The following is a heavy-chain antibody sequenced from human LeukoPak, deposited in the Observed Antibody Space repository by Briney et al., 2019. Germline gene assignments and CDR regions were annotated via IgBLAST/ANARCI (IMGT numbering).Heavy chain of an antibody. Sequence: PSETLSLTCAVYGGSFSGYYWSWIRQPPGKGLEWIGEINHSGSTNYNPSLKSRVTISVDTSKNQFSLKLSSVTAADTAVYYCARGGSWDYYDSSGYWSFDYWGQGTLVTVSS. CDR1: GGSFSGYY. J-gene: IGHJ4*02. D-gene: IGHD3-22*01. V-gene: IGHV4-34*01. CDR3: ARGGSWDYYDSSGYWSFDY. CDR2: INHSGST.